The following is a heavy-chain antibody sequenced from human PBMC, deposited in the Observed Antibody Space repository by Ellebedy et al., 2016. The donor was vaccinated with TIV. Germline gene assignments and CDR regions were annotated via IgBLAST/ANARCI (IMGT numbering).Heavy chain of an antibody. CDR1: LGSISSHY. Sequence: SETLSLXCTVSLGSISSHYWTWIRQPPRKGLEWIGNIYYTGSTSYSPSLTGRVTISIDTPKNQFSLKVTSVTAADTAVYYCAREFRYDFWRGPLDHWGQGTTVTVSS. CDR2: IYYTGST. D-gene: IGHD3-3*01. CDR3: AREFRYDFWRGPLDH. V-gene: IGHV4-59*11. J-gene: IGHJ4*02.